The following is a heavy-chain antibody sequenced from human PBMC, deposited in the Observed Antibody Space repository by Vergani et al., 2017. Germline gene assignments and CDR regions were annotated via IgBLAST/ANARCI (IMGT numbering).Heavy chain of an antibody. CDR3: ARRSGYNWFDP. Sequence: QVQLQESGPGLVKPSETLSLTCTVSGGSISSYYWGWIRQPPGKGLEWIGSIYYSGSTYYNPSLKSRVTISVDTSKNQFSLKLSSVTAADTAVYYCARRSGYNWFDPWGQGTLVTVSS. CDR2: IYYSGST. J-gene: IGHJ5*02. D-gene: IGHD3-3*01. V-gene: IGHV4-39*07. CDR1: GGSISSYY.